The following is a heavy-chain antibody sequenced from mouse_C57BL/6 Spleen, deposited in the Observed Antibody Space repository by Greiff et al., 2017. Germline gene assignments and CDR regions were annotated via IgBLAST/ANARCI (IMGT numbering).Heavy chain of an antibody. CDR3: AGGREEFAY. Sequence: QVQLKQSGAELARPGASVKLSCKASGYTFTSYGISWVKQRTGQGLEWIGEIYPRSGNTYYNEKFKGKATLTADKSSSTAYMELRSLTSEDSAVYFCAGGREEFAYWGQGTLVTVSA. CDR1: GYTFTSYG. V-gene: IGHV1-81*01. J-gene: IGHJ3*01. D-gene: IGHD3-3*01. CDR2: IYPRSGNT.